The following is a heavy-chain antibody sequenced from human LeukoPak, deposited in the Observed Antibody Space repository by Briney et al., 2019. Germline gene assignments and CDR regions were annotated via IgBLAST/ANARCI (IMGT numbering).Heavy chain of an antibody. CDR2: ISGSGGST. CDR3: AKGSSSGWSGDYFDC. J-gene: IGHJ4*02. Sequence: PGGSLRLSCAASGFTFSSYAMSWVRQAPGKGLEWVSTISGSGGSTYYADSVKGRFTISRDNSKNTLSLQMSSLRVEDTAVYYCAKGSSSGWSGDYFDCWGQGTLLTVSS. D-gene: IGHD6-19*01. CDR1: GFTFSSYA. V-gene: IGHV3-23*01.